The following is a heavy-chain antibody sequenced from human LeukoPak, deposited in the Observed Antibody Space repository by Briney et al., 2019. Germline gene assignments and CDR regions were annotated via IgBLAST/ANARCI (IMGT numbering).Heavy chain of an antibody. Sequence: GGSLRLSCAASGFTFSSYSMNWVRQAPGKGLEWVSYISSSSSTIYYADSVKGRFTISGDNAKNSLYLQMNSLRAEDTAVYYCARVLLYYDILTGYYGFDYWGQGTLVTVSS. J-gene: IGHJ4*02. D-gene: IGHD3-9*01. CDR1: GFTFSSYS. CDR3: ARVLLYYDILTGYYGFDY. CDR2: ISSSSSTI. V-gene: IGHV3-48*01.